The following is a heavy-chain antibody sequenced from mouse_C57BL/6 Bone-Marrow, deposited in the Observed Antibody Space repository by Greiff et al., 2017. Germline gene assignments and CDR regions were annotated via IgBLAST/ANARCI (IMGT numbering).Heavy chain of an antibody. CDR2: ISSGSSTI. V-gene: IGHV5-17*01. CDR1: GFTFSDYG. D-gene: IGHD2-4*01. J-gene: IGHJ3*01. CDR3: ARDDYDWFAY. Sequence: DVMLVESGGGLVKPGGSLKLSCAASGFTFSDYGMHWVRQAPEKGLEWVAYISSGSSTIYYADTVKGRFTISRDNAKNTLFLQMPSLRSEDTAMWYCARDDYDWFAYWGRGTLVTVSA.